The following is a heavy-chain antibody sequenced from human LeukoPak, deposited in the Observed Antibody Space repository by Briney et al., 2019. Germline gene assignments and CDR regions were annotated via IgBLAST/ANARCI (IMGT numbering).Heavy chain of an antibody. CDR2: INPNSGGT. CDR3: AREGADIVVVVAATSEQAFDI. V-gene: IGHV1-2*06. CDR1: GYTFTGCY. Sequence: ASVKVSCKASGYTFTGCYMHWVRQAPGQGLEWMGRINPNSGGTNYAQKFQGRVTMTRDTSISTAYMELSRLRSDDTAVYYCAREGADIVVVVAATSEQAFDIWGQGTMVTVSS. D-gene: IGHD2-15*01. J-gene: IGHJ3*02.